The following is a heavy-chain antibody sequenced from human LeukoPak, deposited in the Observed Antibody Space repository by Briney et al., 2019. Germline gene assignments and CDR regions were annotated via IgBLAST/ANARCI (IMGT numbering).Heavy chain of an antibody. J-gene: IGHJ4*02. D-gene: IGHD3-16*02. CDR3: ARAFETYYDYVWGSYRYFDY. Sequence: ASVKVSCKASGYTFTSYGISWVRQAPGQGLEWMGSISAYNGNTNYAQKLQGRVTMTTDTSTSTAYMELRSLRSDDTAVYYCARAFETYYDYVWGSYRYFDYWGQGTLVTVSS. CDR2: ISAYNGNT. CDR1: GYTFTSYG. V-gene: IGHV1-18*01.